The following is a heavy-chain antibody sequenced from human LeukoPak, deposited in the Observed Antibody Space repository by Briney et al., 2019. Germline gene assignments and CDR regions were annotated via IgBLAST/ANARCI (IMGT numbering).Heavy chain of an antibody. V-gene: IGHV1-8*02. J-gene: IGHJ4*02. CDR3: ARGFDSSSDY. D-gene: IGHD6-13*01. CDR1: GYTFTGYY. Sequence: ASVKVSCKASGYTFTGYYMHWVRQATGQRLEWMGWMNPNSGNTGYAQKFQVRVTMTRTTSISTAYMELSSLRSEDTAVYYCARGFDSSSDYWGQGTLVTVS. CDR2: MNPNSGNT.